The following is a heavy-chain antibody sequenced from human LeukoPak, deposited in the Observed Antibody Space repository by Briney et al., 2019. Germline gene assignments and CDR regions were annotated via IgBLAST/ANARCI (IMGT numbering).Heavy chain of an antibody. D-gene: IGHD2-2*01. Sequence: GESLKISCKCSGYSFTSYSIGWVRQMPGKGLEWMGIIYPGDSDTRYSPSFQGQVTISADKSISTAYLQWSSLKASDTAMYYCARVVVVPAAMEGAYDYWGQGTLVTVSS. CDR1: GYSFTSYS. V-gene: IGHV5-51*01. CDR2: IYPGDSDT. J-gene: IGHJ4*02. CDR3: ARVVVVPAAMEGAYDY.